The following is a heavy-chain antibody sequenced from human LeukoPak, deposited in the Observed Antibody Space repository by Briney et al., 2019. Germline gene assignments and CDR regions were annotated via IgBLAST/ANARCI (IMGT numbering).Heavy chain of an antibody. CDR3: AKGRGYSGYADAFDI. J-gene: IGHJ3*02. V-gene: IGHV3-9*01. CDR1: GFTFDDYA. D-gene: IGHD5-12*01. Sequence: GRSLRLSCAASGFTFDDYAMHWVRRAPGKGLEWVSGISWNSGSIGYADSVKGRFTISRDNAKNSLYLQMNSLRAEDTALYYCAKGRGYSGYADAFDIWGQGTMVTVSS. CDR2: ISWNSGSI.